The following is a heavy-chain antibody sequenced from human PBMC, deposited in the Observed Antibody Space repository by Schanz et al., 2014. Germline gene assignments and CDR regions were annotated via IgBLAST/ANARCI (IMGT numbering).Heavy chain of an antibody. Sequence: QVQLVQSGAEVKKPGASVKVSCKTSGYTFTDYPINWVRQAPGRRPEWMGWMQPDSGKTHYAEKFQGRVAMTRDVSISTAYMELSSLASEDTAVYYCARGYGDSPTDFWGQGTLVTVSS. CDR1: GYTFTDYP. CDR3: ARGYGDSPTDF. CDR2: MQPDSGKT. J-gene: IGHJ4*02. D-gene: IGHD4-17*01. V-gene: IGHV1-8*02.